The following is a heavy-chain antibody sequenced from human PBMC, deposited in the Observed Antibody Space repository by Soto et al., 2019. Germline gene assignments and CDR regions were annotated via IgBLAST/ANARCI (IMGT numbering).Heavy chain of an antibody. J-gene: IGHJ4*02. D-gene: IGHD5-12*01. CDR3: ARDRGYSGYDHYSDY. CDR2: ISSSSSYI. V-gene: IGHV3-21*01. CDR1: GFPLSDYV. Sequence: EVLLVESGGGLVKPGGSLRISCEASGFPLSDYVINWVRQAPGKGLEWISSISSSSSYIDYADSVKGRFTISRDNAKNSLYLQMDSLRAEDTAMYYCARDRGYSGYDHYSDYWGQGTLVTVSS.